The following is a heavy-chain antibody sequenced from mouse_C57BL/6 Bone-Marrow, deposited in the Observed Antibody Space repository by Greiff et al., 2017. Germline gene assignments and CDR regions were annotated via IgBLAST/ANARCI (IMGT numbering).Heavy chain of an antibody. CDR2: IYPGDGDT. CDR1: GYAFSSSW. Sequence: VKVVESGAELMKPGASVKLSCKASGYAFSSSWMNWVKQRPGKGLEWIGRIYPGDGDTNYNGKFKGKATLTADKSSSTAYMQLSSLTSEDSAVYFCASKLFYYFDYWGQGTTLTVSS. J-gene: IGHJ2*01. V-gene: IGHV1-82*01. CDR3: ASKLFYYFDY. D-gene: IGHD4-1*01.